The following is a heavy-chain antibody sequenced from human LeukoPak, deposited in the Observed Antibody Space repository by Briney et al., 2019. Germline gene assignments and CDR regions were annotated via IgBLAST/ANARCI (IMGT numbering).Heavy chain of an antibody. Sequence: GGSLRLSCAASGFTFSDYYMSWIRQAPGKGLEWVSYISSSGSTIYYADSVKGRFTISRDNAKNSLYLQMNSLRAEDTAVYYCARDQSSLWFGEFQSDYWGQGTLVTVSS. CDR3: ARDQSSLWFGEFQSDY. CDR1: GFTFSDYY. D-gene: IGHD3-10*01. J-gene: IGHJ4*02. CDR2: ISSSGSTI. V-gene: IGHV3-11*01.